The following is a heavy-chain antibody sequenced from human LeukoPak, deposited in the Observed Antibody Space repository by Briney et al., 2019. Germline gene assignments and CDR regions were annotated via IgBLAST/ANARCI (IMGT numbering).Heavy chain of an antibody. J-gene: IGHJ3*02. CDR3: ARDTVRPNDAFDI. V-gene: IGHV3-48*01. Sequence: GGSLRLSCAASGFTFSSYSMNWVRQAPGKGLEWVSYISSSSSTIYYADSVKGRFTISRDNSKNTLYLQMNSLRAEDTAVYYCARDTVRPNDAFDIWGQGTMVTVSS. CDR2: ISSSSSTI. CDR1: GFTFSSYS.